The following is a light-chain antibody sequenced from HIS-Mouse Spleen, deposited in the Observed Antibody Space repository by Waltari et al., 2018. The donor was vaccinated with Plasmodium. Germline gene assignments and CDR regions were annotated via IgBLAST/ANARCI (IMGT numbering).Light chain of an antibody. J-gene: IGLJ2*01. CDR3: SSYAGSNNLV. V-gene: IGLV2-8*01. Sequence: QSALTQPPSASGSPVQSVTISCTGTSSDVVGSNYVSWYQQHPGKAPKLMIYEVSKRPSGVPDRFSCSKSGNTASLTVSGLQAEDEADYYCSSYAGSNNLVFGGGTKLTVL. CDR2: EVS. CDR1: SSDVVGSNY.